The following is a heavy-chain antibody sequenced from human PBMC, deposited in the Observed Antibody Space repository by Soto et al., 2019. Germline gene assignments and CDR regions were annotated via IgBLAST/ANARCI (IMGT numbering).Heavy chain of an antibody. CDR3: ARGWGYDSNDYYYAY. Sequence: QVQLVQSGAAVRQPGSSVKVSCKASGGTFSRHAISWVRQAPGQGLEWMGGIIPIFGTATHAQKFQGRVTIIADESTSTVYMELSSLRSEDTAMYYCARGWGYDSNDYYYAYGGQGTRVIVSS. CDR1: GGTFSRHA. V-gene: IGHV1-69*01. J-gene: IGHJ4*02. CDR2: IIPIFGTA. D-gene: IGHD3-22*01.